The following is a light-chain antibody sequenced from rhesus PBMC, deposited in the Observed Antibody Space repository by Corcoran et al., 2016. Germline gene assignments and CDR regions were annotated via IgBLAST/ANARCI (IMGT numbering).Light chain of an antibody. V-gene: IGKV1S14*01. CDR3: QQHNNYPPT. CDR2: YAS. J-gene: IGKJ4*01. CDR1: QGISNY. Sequence: DIQMTQSPSSLSVSVGDTVTTTCRASQGISNYLAWYQQKPGKAPKPLIYYASNLEIGVPSRFSGSGSGTDFTLTISSLQPEDFAIYYCQQHNNYPPTFGGGTKVEIK.